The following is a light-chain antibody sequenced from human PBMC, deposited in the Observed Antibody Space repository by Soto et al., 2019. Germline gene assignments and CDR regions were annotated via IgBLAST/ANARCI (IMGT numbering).Light chain of an antibody. J-gene: IGKJ2*01. Sequence: IQMTQSPSTLSASVGDRVTITCRASQSIRSWLAWYQQKPGKAPKLLIYDASSLESGVPSRFSGSGSGTEFTLTISGLQPDDFATYYCQQYNDYSPTYTLGQGTKLELK. V-gene: IGKV1-5*01. CDR2: DAS. CDR1: QSIRSW. CDR3: QQYNDYSPTYT.